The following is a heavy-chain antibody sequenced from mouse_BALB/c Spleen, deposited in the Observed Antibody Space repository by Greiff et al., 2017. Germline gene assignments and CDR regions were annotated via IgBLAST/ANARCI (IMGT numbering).Heavy chain of an antibody. J-gene: IGHJ4*01. CDR1: GYTFTDYA. CDR2: ISTYYGDA. CDR3: ARGGTHYGSSFYAMDY. Sequence: QVQLQQSGAELVRPGVSVKISCKGSGYTFTDYAMHWVKQSHANSLEWIGVISTYYGDASYNQKFKGKATMTVDKSSSTAYMELARLTSEDSAIYYCARGGTHYGSSFYAMDYWGQGTSVTVSS. V-gene: IGHV1S137*01. D-gene: IGHD1-1*01.